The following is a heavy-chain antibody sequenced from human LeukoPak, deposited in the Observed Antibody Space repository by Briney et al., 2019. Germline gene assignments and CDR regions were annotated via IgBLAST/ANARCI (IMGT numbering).Heavy chain of an antibody. CDR1: GFTFSRYG. J-gene: IGHJ4*02. D-gene: IGHD3-22*01. V-gene: IGHV3-30*02. CDR2: IRYDGSNK. CDR3: ARSYYEYYYDSSGYYRPYFDY. Sequence: GGSLRLSCAASGFTFSRYGMHWVRQAPGKGLEWVTFIRYDGSNKYYADSVKGRFTISRDNSKNTLYLQMNSLRAEDTAVYYCARSYYEYYYDSSGYYRPYFDYWGQGTLVTVSS.